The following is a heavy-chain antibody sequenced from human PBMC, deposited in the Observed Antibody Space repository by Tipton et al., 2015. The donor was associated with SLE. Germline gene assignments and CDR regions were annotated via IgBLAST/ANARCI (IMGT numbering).Heavy chain of an antibody. Sequence: AVSGFTFSNYSMNWVRQAPGKGLEWVSSISSSSYYIYYADSVKGRFTISRDDAKKSLYLQMNSLRAEDTAVYYCARGFLGMKAAQYYFDYWGQGSLVIVSS. J-gene: IGHJ4*02. CDR3: ARGFLGMKAAQYYFDY. V-gene: IGHV3-21*03. D-gene: IGHD6-25*01. CDR1: GFTFSNYS. CDR2: ISSSSYYI.